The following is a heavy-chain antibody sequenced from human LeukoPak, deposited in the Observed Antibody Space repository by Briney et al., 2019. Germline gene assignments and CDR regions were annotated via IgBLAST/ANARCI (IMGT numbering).Heavy chain of an antibody. CDR2: IYYSGST. D-gene: IGHD6-19*01. CDR3: ARATFPGGAVAGTFDY. CDR1: GGSISCSSYY. V-gene: IGHV4-39*01. J-gene: IGHJ4*02. Sequence: SETLSLSCTVSGGSISCSSYYWGWMRQPPGKGLEWIGSIYYSGSTYYNPSLKSRVTISVDTSKNQFSLKLSSVTAADTAVYYCARATFPGGAVAGTFDYWGQGTLVTVSS.